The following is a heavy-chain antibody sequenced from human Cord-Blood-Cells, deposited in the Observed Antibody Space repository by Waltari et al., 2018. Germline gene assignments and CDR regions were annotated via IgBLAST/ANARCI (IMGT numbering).Heavy chain of an antibody. J-gene: IGHJ4*02. CDR3: AKDQTGTLDY. Sequence: QVQLVESGGGVVQPGRSLRLSCAASGFTFSCYGMHWVRQAPGKGLEWVAVISYDGSNKYYADSVKGRFTISRDNSKNTLYLQMNSLRAEDTAVYYCAKDQTGTLDYWGQGTLVTVSS. CDR2: ISYDGSNK. D-gene: IGHD1-1*01. V-gene: IGHV3-30*18. CDR1: GFTFSCYG.